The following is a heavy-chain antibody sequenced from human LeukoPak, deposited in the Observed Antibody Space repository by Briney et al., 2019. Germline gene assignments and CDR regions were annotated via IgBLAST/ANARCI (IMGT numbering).Heavy chain of an antibody. D-gene: IGHD3-22*01. Sequence: SETLSLTCAVYGGSFTTYYGTWIRQPPGKGLEWIGEINLRGTTNYNPSLKSRVTISLDTSKNQFSLKLTSVTAADTAVYYCATDSSGYLSWGQGTLVTVSS. CDR1: GGSFTTYY. V-gene: IGHV4-34*01. CDR2: INLRGTT. J-gene: IGHJ4*02. CDR3: ATDSSGYLS.